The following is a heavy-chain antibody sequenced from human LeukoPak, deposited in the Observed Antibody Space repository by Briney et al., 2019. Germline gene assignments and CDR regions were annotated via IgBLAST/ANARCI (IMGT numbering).Heavy chain of an antibody. J-gene: IGHJ3*02. CDR2: IYYSGST. Sequence: PSETLSLTCTVSGGSISSYYWSWIRQPAGKGLEWIGYIYYSGSTNYNPSLKSRVTISIDTSKNHFSLRLSSVTATDTAVYYCARDLWFGAGRAFDIWGQGTMVTVSS. CDR1: GGSISSYY. D-gene: IGHD3-10*01. V-gene: IGHV4-59*12. CDR3: ARDLWFGAGRAFDI.